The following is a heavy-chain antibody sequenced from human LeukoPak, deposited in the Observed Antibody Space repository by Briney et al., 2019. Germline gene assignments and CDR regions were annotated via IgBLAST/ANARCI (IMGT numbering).Heavy chain of an antibody. CDR3: AREGGPYRPLDY. CDR1: GGSITNTNY. J-gene: IGHJ4*02. V-gene: IGHV4-4*02. CDR2: VNLQGST. Sequence: SSETLSLTCGVSGGSITNTNYWTWVRQPPGKGLEWIGEVNLQGSTNYNPSLMGRVAIAVDTSENHISLQLTSVTAADTAVYYCAREGGPYRPLDYSGQGTLVTISS.